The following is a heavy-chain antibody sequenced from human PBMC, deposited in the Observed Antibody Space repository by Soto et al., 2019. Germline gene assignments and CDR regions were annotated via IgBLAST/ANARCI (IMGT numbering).Heavy chain of an antibody. CDR3: ARGTSSSWYAPYYYGMDV. Sequence: QVQLVQSGAEVKKPGSSVKVSCKASGGTFSSYAISWVRQAPGQGLEWMGGIIPIFGTANYAQKFQGRVTITADESTSTAYLELSSLRSEDTAVYYCARGTSSSWYAPYYYGMDVWGQGTTVTVSS. CDR2: IIPIFGTA. D-gene: IGHD6-13*01. J-gene: IGHJ6*02. V-gene: IGHV1-69*12. CDR1: GGTFSSYA.